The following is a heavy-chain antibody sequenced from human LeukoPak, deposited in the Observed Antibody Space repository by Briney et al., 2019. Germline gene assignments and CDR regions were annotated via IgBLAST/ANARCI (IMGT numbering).Heavy chain of an antibody. D-gene: IGHD1-26*01. J-gene: IGHJ4*02. CDR1: GFTFSSYW. CDR3: ARDYSGNYYKGFDY. Sequence: GGSLRLSCAASGFTFSSYWMSWVRQAPGKGLEWVANIKQDGSEKYYVDSVKGRFTISRDNAKNSLYLQMNSLRAEDTAVYYCARDYSGNYYKGFDYWGQGTLVTVSS. CDR2: IKQDGSEK. V-gene: IGHV3-7*03.